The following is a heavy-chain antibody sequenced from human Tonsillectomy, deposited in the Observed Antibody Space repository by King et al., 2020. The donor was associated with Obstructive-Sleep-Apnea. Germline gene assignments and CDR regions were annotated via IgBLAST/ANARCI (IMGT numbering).Heavy chain of an antibody. Sequence: VQLVESGGGVVQPGRSLRLSCETSGFTFSSYALHWVRQAPGKGLECVAVISHDGRTEYYADSVKGRFTISRDNSKNTLYLQMNSLRVDDTAIYYCARGGLGVVVTAIHSPFASWGQGTLVTVSS. D-gene: IGHD2-21*02. CDR1: GFTFSSYA. CDR2: ISHDGRTE. CDR3: ARGGLGVVVTAIHSPFAS. V-gene: IGHV3-30*04. J-gene: IGHJ4*02.